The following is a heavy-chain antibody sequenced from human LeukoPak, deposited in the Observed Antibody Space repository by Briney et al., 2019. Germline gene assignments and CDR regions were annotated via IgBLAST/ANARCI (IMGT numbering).Heavy chain of an antibody. Sequence: GGSLRLSCAASGFTFNSDWMSWFRQAPGKGLEWVANIRQDGSEKYYVDSVKGRFTISRDNAKNSLYLQMNSLRAEDTAVYYCARWYDSSGYPDYWGQGTLVTVSS. CDR2: IRQDGSEK. CDR3: ARWYDSSGYPDY. D-gene: IGHD3-22*01. J-gene: IGHJ4*02. CDR1: GFTFNSDW. V-gene: IGHV3-7*01.